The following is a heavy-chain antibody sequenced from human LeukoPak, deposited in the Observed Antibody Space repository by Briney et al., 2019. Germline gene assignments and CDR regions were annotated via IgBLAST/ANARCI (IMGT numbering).Heavy chain of an antibody. Sequence: SETLSLTCTVSGGSISSEYWSWIRQPPGKGLEWIGYIYYSGSTNYNPSLESRVTISVDTSKNQFSLKLSSVTAADTAVYYCARAPRYCSSTNCYYYYGMDVWGQGTTVTVSS. V-gene: IGHV4-59*12. CDR1: GGSISSEY. CDR3: ARAPRYCSSTNCYYYYGMDV. CDR2: IYYSGST. D-gene: IGHD2-2*01. J-gene: IGHJ6*02.